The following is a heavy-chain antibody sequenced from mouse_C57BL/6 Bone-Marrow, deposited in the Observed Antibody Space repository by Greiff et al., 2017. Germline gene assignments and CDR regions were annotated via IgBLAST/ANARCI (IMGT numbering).Heavy chain of an antibody. J-gene: IGHJ2*01. D-gene: IGHD2-2*01. V-gene: IGHV14-2*01. Sequence: VQLKESGAELVKPGASVKLSCTASGFNIKDYYMHWVKQRTEQGLEWIGRIDPEDGETKYAPKVQGKATITADTSSNTAYLQLSSMTSEDTAVYYCARDDGYDGSYFDYWGQGTTLTVSS. CDR3: ARDDGYDGSYFDY. CDR1: GFNIKDYY. CDR2: IDPEDGET.